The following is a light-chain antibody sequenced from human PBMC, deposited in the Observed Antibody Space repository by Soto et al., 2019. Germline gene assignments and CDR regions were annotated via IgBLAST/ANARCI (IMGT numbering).Light chain of an antibody. CDR1: QSVSSY. V-gene: IGKV3-11*01. Sequence: EIMMTQPPVTLSVSPGVSATLSRRASQSVSSYLAWYQQKPGQAPRLLIYDASNRATGIPVRFSGSGSGTDFTLTISSLEPEEFAVYYYQQRSKSPRTFGLGTKVDI. CDR2: DAS. J-gene: IGKJ1*01. CDR3: QQRSKSPRT.